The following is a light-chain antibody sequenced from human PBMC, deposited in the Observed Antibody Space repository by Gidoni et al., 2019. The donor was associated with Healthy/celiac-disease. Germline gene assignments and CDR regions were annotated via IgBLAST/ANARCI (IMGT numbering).Light chain of an antibody. V-gene: IGKV1-5*03. Sequence: IQMTPPPSTLSASVGDRVTITCRASQSISSLFAWYQQKPGKAPKLLIYAASSLESGVPSRFSGSGSGTEFTLTISSLQPDDFATYYCQQYNSYSWTFGQGTKVEIK. CDR3: QQYNSYSWT. CDR1: QSISSL. CDR2: AAS. J-gene: IGKJ1*01.